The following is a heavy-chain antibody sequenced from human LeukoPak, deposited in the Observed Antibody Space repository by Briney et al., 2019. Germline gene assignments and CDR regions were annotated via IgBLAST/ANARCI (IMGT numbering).Heavy chain of an antibody. D-gene: IGHD5-12*01. CDR2: MNHSGGT. V-gene: IGHV4-34*01. J-gene: IGHJ4*02. CDR1: GGSFSDYY. Sequence: SETLSLTCAVYGGSFSDYYWSWIRQPPGKGLEWIGEMNHSGGTNYNPSLKSRVTISVDTSKNQCSLKLSSVTAADTAVYYCARGGAAYSRATIGLWGQGTLVTVSS. CDR3: ARGGAAYSRATIGL.